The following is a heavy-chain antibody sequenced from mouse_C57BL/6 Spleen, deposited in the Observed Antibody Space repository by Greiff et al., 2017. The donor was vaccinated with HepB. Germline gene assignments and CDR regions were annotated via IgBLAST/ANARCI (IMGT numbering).Heavy chain of an antibody. V-gene: IGHV7-3*01. J-gene: IGHJ4*01. Sequence: EVKLEESGGGLVQPGGSLSLSCAASGFTFTDYYMSWVRQPPGKALEWLGFIRNKANGYTTEYSASVKGRFTISRDNSQSILYLQMNALRAEDSATYYCARYYYMDAMDYWGQGTSVTVSS. CDR2: IRNKANGYTT. CDR3: ARYYYMDAMDY. CDR1: GFTFTDYY. D-gene: IGHD2-12*01.